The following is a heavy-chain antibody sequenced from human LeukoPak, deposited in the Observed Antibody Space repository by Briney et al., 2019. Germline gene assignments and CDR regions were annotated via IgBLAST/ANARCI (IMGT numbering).Heavy chain of an antibody. J-gene: IGHJ3*02. V-gene: IGHV1-18*01. Sequence: ASVKVSCKASGYTFTIYGISWVRQAPGQGLEWMGWISAYNGNTNYAQKLQGRVTMTTDTSTTTAYMELTSLRSDDTAVYYCARARRISIFGVVPDAFDIWGRGTMVTVSS. CDR1: GYTFTIYG. D-gene: IGHD3-3*01. CDR3: ARARRISIFGVVPDAFDI. CDR2: ISAYNGNT.